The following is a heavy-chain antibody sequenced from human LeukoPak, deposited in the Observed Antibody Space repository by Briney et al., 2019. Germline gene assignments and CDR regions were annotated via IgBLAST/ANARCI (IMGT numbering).Heavy chain of an antibody. CDR1: GGSISSYY. D-gene: IGHD6-6*01. V-gene: IGHV4-59*08. J-gene: IGHJ4*02. CDR3: ARLWDSSSSLDY. Sequence: SETLSLTCTVSGGSISSYYWTWIRQPPGKGLGLEWIGYIYYSGGTNYNPSLKSRVTISIDTSKNQVSLKLSSVTAADTAVYYCARLWDSSSSLDYWAQGTLVTVSS. CDR2: IYYSGGT.